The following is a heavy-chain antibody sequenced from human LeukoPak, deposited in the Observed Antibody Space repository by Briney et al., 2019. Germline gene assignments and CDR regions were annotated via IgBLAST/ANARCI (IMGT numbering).Heavy chain of an antibody. CDR3: ARGEGYDYAGTFDY. CDR1: GGSFSGYY. J-gene: IGHJ4*02. Sequence: SETLSLTCAVYGGSFSGYYWSWIRQPPGEGLEWIGEINHSGSTNYNPSLKSRVTISVDTSKNQFSLKLSSVTAADTAVYYCARGEGYDYAGTFDYWGQGTLVTVSS. CDR2: INHSGST. D-gene: IGHD4-17*01. V-gene: IGHV4-34*01.